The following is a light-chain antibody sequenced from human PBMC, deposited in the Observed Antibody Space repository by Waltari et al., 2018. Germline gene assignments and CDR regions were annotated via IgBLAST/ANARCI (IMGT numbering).Light chain of an antibody. CDR1: SSAVGTYNL. CDR2: EVS. V-gene: IGLV2-23*02. CDR3: CSYAGTTTFL. J-gene: IGLJ2*01. Sequence: QSALTQPASVSGSPGQSITISCTGASSAVGTYNLVSWYQHHPGKAPKLMIYEVSKRPSGVSNRFSGSKSGNTASLTISGLQAEDEADYYCCSYAGTTTFLFGGGTKVTVL.